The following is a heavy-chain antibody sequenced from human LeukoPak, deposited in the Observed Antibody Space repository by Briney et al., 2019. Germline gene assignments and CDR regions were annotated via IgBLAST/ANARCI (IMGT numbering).Heavy chain of an antibody. CDR3: ARGFGDLFVFDY. CDR2: ISHGGGSM. J-gene: IGHJ4*02. CDR1: GFRFNSYS. V-gene: IGHV3-48*04. D-gene: IGHD3-10*01. Sequence: GGSLRLSCVASGFRFNSYSMNWVRQAPGKGLEWISYISHGGGSMFFGDSVKGRFTISRDDAKNSVYLQMDSLGAEDTAVYYCARGFGDLFVFDYWGQGTLVTVSS.